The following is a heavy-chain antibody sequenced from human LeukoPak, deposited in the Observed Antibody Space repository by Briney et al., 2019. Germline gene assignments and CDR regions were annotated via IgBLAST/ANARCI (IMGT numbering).Heavy chain of an antibody. CDR3: ARDVDSSGWYPFDY. D-gene: IGHD6-19*01. CDR2: INAGNGNT. Sequence: GASVKVSCKASGYTFTSYAMHWVRQAPGQRLEWMGWINAGNGNTKYSQKLQGRVTMTTDTSTSTAFMELSSLRSEDTAVYYCARDVDSSGWYPFDYWGQGTLVTVSS. V-gene: IGHV1-3*01. J-gene: IGHJ4*02. CDR1: GYTFTSYA.